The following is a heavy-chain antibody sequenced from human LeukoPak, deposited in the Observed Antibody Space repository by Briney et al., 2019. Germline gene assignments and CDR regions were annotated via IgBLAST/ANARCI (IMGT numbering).Heavy chain of an antibody. CDR2: INPSGGST. Sequence: GASVKVSCKASGYTFTSYYMHWVRQAPGQGLEWMGMINPSGGSTSYAQKFQGRVTMARDTSTSTVYMELSSLRSDDTAVYYCARGGDDSSGYDLAGVDYWGQGTLVTVSS. CDR1: GYTFTSYY. V-gene: IGHV1-46*01. CDR3: ARGGDDSSGYDLAGVDY. J-gene: IGHJ4*02. D-gene: IGHD3-22*01.